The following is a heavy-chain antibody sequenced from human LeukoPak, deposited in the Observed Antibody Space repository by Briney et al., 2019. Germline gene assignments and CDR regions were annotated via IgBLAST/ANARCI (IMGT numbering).Heavy chain of an antibody. CDR3: ARHYDSTAYSVDY. J-gene: IGHJ4*02. CDR2: IKQDGSQK. Sequence: GGSLRLSCAASGFTFSRYWMTWVRQAPGKGLEWVANIKQDGSQKFYLDSVKGRFTISRDNAKESLFLQMNSLRAEDTAVYYCARHYDSTAYSVDYWGQGTLVTVSS. V-gene: IGHV3-7*01. CDR1: GFTFSRYW. D-gene: IGHD3-22*01.